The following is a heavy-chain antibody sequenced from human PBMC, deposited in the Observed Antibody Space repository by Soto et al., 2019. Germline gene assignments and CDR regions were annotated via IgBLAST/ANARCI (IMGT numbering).Heavy chain of an antibody. Sequence: ASVKVSCKASGYTSTSYGISWVRQAPGQGLEWMGWISAYNGNTNYAQKLQGRVTMTRDTSTSTVYMELSSLRSEDTAVYYFAQVLCVCGDFVFDYWGQGTLVTVSS. CDR3: AQVLCVCGDFVFDY. CDR2: ISAYNGNT. J-gene: IGHJ4*02. D-gene: IGHD4-17*01. V-gene: IGHV1-18*01. CDR1: GYTSTSYG.